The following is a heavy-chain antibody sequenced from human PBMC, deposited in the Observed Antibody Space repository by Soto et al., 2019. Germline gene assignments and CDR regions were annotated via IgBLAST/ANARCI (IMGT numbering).Heavy chain of an antibody. CDR2: VHHSWGS. V-gene: IGHV4-59*08. CDR1: GGSISSYY. CDR3: ARQVFGPLHGLVDV. Sequence: QVQLQESGPGLVKPSETMSLSCTVSGGSISSYYWSWFRQSPGKRMEWIGYVHHSWGSSYNPSLQRRVAISLATSKSQFSLKVTSVTATDTAVYYCARQVFGPLHGLVDVWGQGTTVTVSS. D-gene: IGHD3-10*02. J-gene: IGHJ6*02.